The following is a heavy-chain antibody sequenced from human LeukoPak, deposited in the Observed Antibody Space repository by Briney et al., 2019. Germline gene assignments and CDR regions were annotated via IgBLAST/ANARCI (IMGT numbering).Heavy chain of an antibody. D-gene: IGHD5-18*01. CDR3: ARVIGVYSYGRSDY. CDR1: GFTFSSYR. Sequence: GGSLRLSCAASGFTFSSYRMNWVRQAPGKGLEWVSSISSSSSYIYYADSVKGRFTISRDNAKNSLYLQMNSLRAEDTAVYYCARVIGVYSYGRSDYWGQGTLVTVSS. J-gene: IGHJ4*02. V-gene: IGHV3-21*01. CDR2: ISSSSSYI.